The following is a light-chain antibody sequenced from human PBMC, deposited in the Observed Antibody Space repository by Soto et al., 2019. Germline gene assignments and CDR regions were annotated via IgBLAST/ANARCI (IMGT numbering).Light chain of an antibody. CDR1: QSVSTY. V-gene: IGKV1-39*01. CDR2: SAI. J-gene: IGKJ1*01. CDR3: QHTFRSPRR. Sequence: DIQLTQSPPSLSASVGDTVTITCRASQSVSTYLNWYQQRPGKAPSLLIYSAISLQSGVPSRFSGSGSGTDFTLTIRNLQPEDFVIYYCQHTFRSPRRFGQGTKVDFK.